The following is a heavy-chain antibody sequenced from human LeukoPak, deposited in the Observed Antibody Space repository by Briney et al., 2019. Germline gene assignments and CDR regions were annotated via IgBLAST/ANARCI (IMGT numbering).Heavy chain of an antibody. CDR1: GFTFNDYD. D-gene: IGHD1-1*01. J-gene: IGHJ6*02. V-gene: IGHV3-30*18. Sequence: GGSLRLSCAGSGFTFNDYDIHWVRQAAGKGLEWVAVISYDGSNEYYADSVRGRFTISRDNSKNTLYLQMNSLRAEDTAVYYCAKDRERLGYYYGMDVWGQGTTVTVSS. CDR3: AKDRERLGYYYGMDV. CDR2: ISYDGSNE.